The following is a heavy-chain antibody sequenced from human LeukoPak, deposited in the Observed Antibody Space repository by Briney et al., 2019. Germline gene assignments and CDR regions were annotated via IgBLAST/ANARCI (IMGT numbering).Heavy chain of an antibody. V-gene: IGHV3-7*05. CDR2: INQDGSEK. J-gene: IGHJ4*02. Sequence: GRSLRLSCAASGFTFSNYWMTWVRQAPGKGLEWVANINQDGSEKYYVDSVKGRFTISRDNAKNSLYLQMNSLRAEDTAVYYCARDESRWDYWGQGTLVTVSS. CDR1: GFTFSNYW. CDR3: ARDESRWDY.